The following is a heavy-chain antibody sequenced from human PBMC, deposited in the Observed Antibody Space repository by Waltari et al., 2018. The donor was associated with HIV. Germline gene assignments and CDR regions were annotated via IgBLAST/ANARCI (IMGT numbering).Heavy chain of an antibody. Sequence: QVQLQESGPGLMKPSETLSLTCPVSGGSMNNYYWSWIRQPPGKGLEWIGYIYYSGSTNYNPSLQSRVTISVDTPKSQFSLKLSSVTAADTAMYYCARVGGHNSPLAYWGQGSLVTVSS. CDR1: GGSMNNYY. J-gene: IGHJ4*02. D-gene: IGHD5-12*01. CDR2: IYYSGST. CDR3: ARVGGHNSPLAY. V-gene: IGHV4-59*01.